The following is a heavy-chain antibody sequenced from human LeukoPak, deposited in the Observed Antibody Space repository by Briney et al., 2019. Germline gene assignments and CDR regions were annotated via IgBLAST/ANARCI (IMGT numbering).Heavy chain of an antibody. CDR3: ARSYYDSSGYYVTVGY. V-gene: IGHV1-2*02. J-gene: IGHJ4*02. CDR2: INPNSGGT. D-gene: IGHD3-22*01. Sequence: ASVKVSCKASGYTFTGYYMHWVRQAPGQGLEWMGWINPNSGGTNYAQKFQGRVTMTRDTSISTAYMELSRLRSDDTAVYYCARSYYDSSGYYVTVGYWGQGTLVTVSS. CDR1: GYTFTGYY.